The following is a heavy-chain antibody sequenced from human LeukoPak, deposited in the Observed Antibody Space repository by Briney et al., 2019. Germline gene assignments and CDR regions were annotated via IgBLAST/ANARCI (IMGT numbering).Heavy chain of an antibody. CDR3: ARQPAGYSYGAGAFDI. D-gene: IGHD5-18*01. Sequence: GGSLRLSCTTSGFGSKNYAMSWVRLAPGKGLEWVSIISATGVNTYYADSVKGRFTISRDNSKNTLYLQMNSRRAEDTAVYYCARQPAGYSYGAGAFDIWGQGTMVTVSS. J-gene: IGHJ3*02. CDR2: ISATGVNT. V-gene: IGHV3-23*01. CDR1: GFGSKNYA.